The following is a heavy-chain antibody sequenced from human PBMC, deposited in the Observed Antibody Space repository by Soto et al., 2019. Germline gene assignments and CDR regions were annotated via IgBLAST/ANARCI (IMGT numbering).Heavy chain of an antibody. J-gene: IGHJ4*02. CDR1: GGSFSGYY. CDR2: INPSGST. D-gene: IGHD6-19*01. CDR3: ARDKMAGHVDY. V-gene: IGHV4-34*01. Sequence: QVQLQQWGAGLLKPSETLSLTCAVYGGSFSGYYWTWIRQPPGTGLAWIGAINPSGSTHYNPSLKSRVTISVDTSKNQLSLKLTSVTAEDTAVYYCARDKMAGHVDYWGQGTLVTVSS.